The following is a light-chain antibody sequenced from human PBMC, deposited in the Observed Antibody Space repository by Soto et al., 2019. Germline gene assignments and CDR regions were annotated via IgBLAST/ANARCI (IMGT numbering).Light chain of an antibody. V-gene: IGLV2-11*01. CDR3: CSFAGRYIYV. CDR2: DVT. Sequence: QSALTQPRSVSGSPGQSVTISCTGASSDVGGYNYVSWYQQHPGKAPKVMIYDVTKRPSGVSDRFSGSKSANTASLTISGLQAEDDADYYCCSFAGRYIYVFGTGIKVTVL. J-gene: IGLJ1*01. CDR1: SSDVGGYNY.